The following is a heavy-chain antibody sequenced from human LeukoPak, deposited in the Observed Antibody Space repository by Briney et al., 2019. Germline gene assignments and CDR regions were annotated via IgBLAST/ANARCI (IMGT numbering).Heavy chain of an antibody. Sequence: ASVKVSCKASGYTFTGYYMHWVRQAPGQGLEWMAWINPNSGGTNYAQKFQGRVTVTRDTSISTAYMELSRLKSDDTAVYYCARGTLDSSSWYFDYWGQGTLVTVSS. CDR3: ARGTLDSSSWYFDY. V-gene: IGHV1-2*02. CDR2: INPNSGGT. CDR1: GYTFTGYY. D-gene: IGHD6-13*01. J-gene: IGHJ4*02.